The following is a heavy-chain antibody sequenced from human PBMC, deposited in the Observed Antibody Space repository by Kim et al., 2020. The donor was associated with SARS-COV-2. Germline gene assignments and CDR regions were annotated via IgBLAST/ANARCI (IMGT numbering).Heavy chain of an antibody. V-gene: IGHV3-30-3*01. Sequence: GGSLRLSCAASGFTFNSYAMHWVRQAPCKGLEWVAVISYDGSNKYYADSVKGRFTISRDNSKNTLFVQMNSLRGEDTAVYYCARDNMIRGLFEYYYYGMGVWGQGTTVTVSS. CDR1: GFTFNSYA. CDR3: ARDNMIRGLFEYYYYGMGV. CDR2: ISYDGSNK. J-gene: IGHJ6*02. D-gene: IGHD3-10*01.